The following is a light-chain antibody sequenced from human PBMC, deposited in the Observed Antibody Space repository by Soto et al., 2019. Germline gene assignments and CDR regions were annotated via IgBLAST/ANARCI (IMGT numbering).Light chain of an antibody. CDR1: QSVSSN. V-gene: IGKV3-15*01. J-gene: IGKJ1*01. Sequence: EIVMTQSPATLSVSPEERATLSCRASQSVSSNLAWYQQKPGQAPRLLIYGASTRATGIPARFSGSGSGTELTLTISSLQSEDFAVYYCQQYNNWPPNTFGQGTK. CDR2: GAS. CDR3: QQYNNWPPNT.